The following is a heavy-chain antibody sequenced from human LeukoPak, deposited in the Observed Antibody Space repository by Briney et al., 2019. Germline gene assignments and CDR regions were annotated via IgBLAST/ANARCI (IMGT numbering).Heavy chain of an antibody. CDR3: ARSPSPYYYDSSGLQTDY. V-gene: IGHV1-18*01. D-gene: IGHD3-22*01. CDR1: GYTFTTYG. J-gene: IGHJ4*02. CDR2: IIAYNGNT. Sequence: ASVKVSCTASGYTFTTYGISWVRQPPGQGLEWRGWIIAYNGNTNYAQKLQGRVTMTTDTSTSTAYMELRSLRSDDTAVYYCARSPSPYYYDSSGLQTDYWGQGTLVTVSS.